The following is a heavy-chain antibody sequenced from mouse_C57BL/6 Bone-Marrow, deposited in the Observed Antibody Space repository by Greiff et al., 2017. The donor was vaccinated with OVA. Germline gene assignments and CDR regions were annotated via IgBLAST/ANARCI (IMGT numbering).Heavy chain of an antibody. CDR1: GFSLSTFGMG. J-gene: IGHJ1*03. D-gene: IGHD4-1*01. Sequence: QVQLKESGPGILQPSQTLSLTCSFSGFSLSTFGMGVGWIRQPSGKGLVWLAHIWWGDDKYFNPALKSRLTISKDTSKNQVFLKIASVDTADTATDYCARRANWDGYFDVWGTGTTVTVSS. CDR2: IWWGDDK. CDR3: ARRANWDGYFDV. V-gene: IGHV8-8*01.